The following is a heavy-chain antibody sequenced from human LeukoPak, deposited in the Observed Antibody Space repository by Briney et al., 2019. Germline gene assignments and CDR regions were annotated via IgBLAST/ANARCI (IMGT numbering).Heavy chain of an antibody. Sequence: PGGSLRLSCAASGFTFSSYAMSWVRQAPGKGLEWVSAISGSGGSTYYADSVKGRFTISRDNSKNTLYLQMNSLGAEDTAVYYCANGLIGDTAMVLFWGQGTLVTVSS. V-gene: IGHV3-23*01. CDR3: ANGLIGDTAMVLF. CDR1: GFTFSSYA. J-gene: IGHJ4*02. CDR2: ISGSGGST. D-gene: IGHD5-18*01.